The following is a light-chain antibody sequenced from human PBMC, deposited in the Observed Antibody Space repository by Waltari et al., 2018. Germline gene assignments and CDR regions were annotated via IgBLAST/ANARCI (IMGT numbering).Light chain of an antibody. CDR3: YSYAGSSTFEV. CDR2: EVS. V-gene: IGLV2-23*02. Sequence: QSALTQPASVSGSPGQSITISCTGTSSDVGSYNLVSWYQRHPGEAPTLIIYEVSKRPSGVSDRFSGSKSGNTASLTISGLQAEDEADYFCYSYAGSSTFEVFGEGTKLTVL. CDR1: SSDVGSYNL. J-gene: IGLJ2*01.